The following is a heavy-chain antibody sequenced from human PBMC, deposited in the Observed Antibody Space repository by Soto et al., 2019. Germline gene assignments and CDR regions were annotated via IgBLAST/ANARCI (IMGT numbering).Heavy chain of an antibody. CDR2: IGTAGDT. Sequence: GGSLRLSCAASGFTFSSYDMHWVRQATGKGLEWVSAIGTAGDTYYPGSVKGRFTISRENAKNSFYLQMNSLRAGDTAVYYCARAASPHYYYYMDVWGKGTTVTVSS. CDR1: GFTFSSYD. J-gene: IGHJ6*03. CDR3: ARAASPHYYYYMDV. V-gene: IGHV3-13*01.